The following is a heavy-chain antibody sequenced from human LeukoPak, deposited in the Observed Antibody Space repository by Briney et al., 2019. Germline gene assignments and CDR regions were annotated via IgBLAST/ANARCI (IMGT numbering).Heavy chain of an antibody. D-gene: IGHD3-10*01. CDR2: INPSGGST. Sequence: ASVKVSCKASGYILSDYSVHWVRQAPGQGLEWMGIINPSGGSTSYAQKFQGRVTMTRDTSTSTVYMELSSLRSEDTAVYYCAREGDYYGAHYYGMDVWGQGTTVTVSS. J-gene: IGHJ6*02. CDR1: GYILSDYS. V-gene: IGHV1-46*01. CDR3: AREGDYYGAHYYGMDV.